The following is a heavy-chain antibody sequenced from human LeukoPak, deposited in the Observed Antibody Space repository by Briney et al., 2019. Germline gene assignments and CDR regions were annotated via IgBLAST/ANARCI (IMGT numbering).Heavy chain of an antibody. D-gene: IGHD6-6*01. V-gene: IGHV1-69*13. CDR3: ARAGQLAHYFDY. CDR2: IIPIFGTA. J-gene: IGHJ4*02. Sequence: ASVKVSCKASGGTFSSYAMSWVRQAPGQGLEWMGGIIPIFGTANYAQKFQGRVTITADESTSTAYMELSSLRSEDTAVYYCARAGQLAHYFDYWGQGTLVTVSS. CDR1: GGTFSSYA.